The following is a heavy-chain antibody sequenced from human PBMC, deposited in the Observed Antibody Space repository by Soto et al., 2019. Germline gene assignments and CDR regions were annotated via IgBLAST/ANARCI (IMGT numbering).Heavy chain of an antibody. CDR3: AYDSSGYLDY. V-gene: IGHV1-3*01. CDR1: GYTFTTYA. Sequence: AASVKVSCKASGYTFTTYAMHWVRQAPGQRLEWMGWINDGNGNTKYSQKFQGRVTITRDTSASTAHMELSSLRSEDTAVYYCAYDSSGYLDYWGQGTLVTVSS. CDR2: INDGNGNT. D-gene: IGHD3-22*01. J-gene: IGHJ4*02.